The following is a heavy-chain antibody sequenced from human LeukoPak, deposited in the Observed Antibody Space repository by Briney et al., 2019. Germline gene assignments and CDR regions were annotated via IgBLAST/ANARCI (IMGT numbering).Heavy chain of an antibody. CDR2: ISSRSGYM. D-gene: IGHD6-19*01. CDR3: GRDPSIYDSSAWKVIDY. Sequence: PGGSLRLSCAGSGFTFSSYSMNWVRQAPGKGLEWVSSISSRSGYMYYADSVKGRFTISRDNAENSLYLHMNSLRAEDTAVYYCGRDPSIYDSSAWKVIDYWGQGTLVTVSS. CDR1: GFTFSSYS. J-gene: IGHJ4*02. V-gene: IGHV3-21*01.